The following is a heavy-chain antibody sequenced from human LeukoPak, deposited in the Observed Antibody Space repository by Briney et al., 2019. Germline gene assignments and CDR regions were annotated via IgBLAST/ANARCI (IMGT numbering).Heavy chain of an antibody. CDR1: GGSFSGYY. J-gene: IGHJ4*02. V-gene: IGHV4-59*12. D-gene: IGHD6-13*01. CDR3: ARESTAAAGKKDLFY. CDR2: IYYSGSA. Sequence: SETLSLTCAVYGGSFSGYYWSWIRQPPGKGLEWIGYIYYSGSANYNPSLKSRVTISVDTSKNQFSLKLSSVTAADTAVYYCARESTAAAGKKDLFYWGQGTLVTVSS.